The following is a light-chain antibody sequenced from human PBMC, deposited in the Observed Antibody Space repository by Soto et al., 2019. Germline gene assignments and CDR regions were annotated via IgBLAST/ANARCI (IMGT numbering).Light chain of an antibody. Sequence: DIQMTQSPSTLSASVGDRVTITCRASQSLSSRLAWYQQRPGKAPKLLIYKASSLESGVPSRFSGSGSGTEFTLTISSLQPDDFATYYCQQYNTYSPMWTLXQGTKADIK. CDR3: QQYNTYSPMWT. V-gene: IGKV1-5*03. J-gene: IGKJ1*01. CDR1: QSLSSR. CDR2: KAS.